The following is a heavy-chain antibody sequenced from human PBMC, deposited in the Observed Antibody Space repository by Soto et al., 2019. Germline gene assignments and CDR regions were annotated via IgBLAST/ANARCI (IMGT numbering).Heavy chain of an antibody. CDR3: TRDSLPEGGAAFDY. J-gene: IGHJ4*02. D-gene: IGHD1-26*01. V-gene: IGHV4-4*07. Sequence: SETLSLTCTVSGGSISSYYWSWIRQPAGKGLEWIGRIYTSGSTNYNPSLKSRVTMSVDTSKNQFSLKLSSVTAADTAVYYCTRDSLPEGGAAFDYWGQGTLVTVSS. CDR2: IYTSGST. CDR1: GGSISSYY.